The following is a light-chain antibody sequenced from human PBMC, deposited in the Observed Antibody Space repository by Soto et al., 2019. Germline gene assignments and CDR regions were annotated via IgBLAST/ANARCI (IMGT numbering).Light chain of an antibody. CDR3: KHFGYQQWT. Sequence: ELVLTQSPGTLSLSPGDSAALSCKASQIGSGNYLSWYQQKSGQAPWLLIYATSTWAPVIPDRFSGRGSATGFSLIISSLKPEDSAVDYCKHFGYQQWTFGRGTQVDI. V-gene: IGKV3-20*01. CDR1: QIGSGNY. J-gene: IGKJ1*01. CDR2: ATS.